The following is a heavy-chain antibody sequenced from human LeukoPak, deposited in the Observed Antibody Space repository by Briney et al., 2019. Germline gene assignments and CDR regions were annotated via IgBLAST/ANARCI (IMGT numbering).Heavy chain of an antibody. J-gene: IGHJ4*02. CDR1: GFTFSSYS. CDR3: AKDGYGSGSYNVY. D-gene: IGHD3-10*01. CDR2: ISYDGSNK. V-gene: IGHV3-30*18. Sequence: GGSLRLSCAASGFTFSSYSMHWVRQAPGKGLEWVAVISYDGSNKYYADSVKGRFTISRDNSKNTLYLQMNSLRAEDTAVYYCAKDGYGSGSYNVYWGQGTLVTVSS.